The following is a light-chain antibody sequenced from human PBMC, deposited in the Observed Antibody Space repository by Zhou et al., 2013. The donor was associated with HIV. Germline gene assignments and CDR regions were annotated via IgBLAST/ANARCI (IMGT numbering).Light chain of an antibody. J-gene: IGKJ4*01. Sequence: IQLTQSPSSLSASVRDTVTITCRASQGISTYLAWYQQKPGKAPKLLIYAASTLQSGVPSRFSGSGSGTEFTLTISSLQPDDFATYYCQQYNNYALTFGGGTKVEIK. V-gene: IGKV1-9*01. CDR3: QQYNNYALT. CDR1: QGISTY. CDR2: AAS.